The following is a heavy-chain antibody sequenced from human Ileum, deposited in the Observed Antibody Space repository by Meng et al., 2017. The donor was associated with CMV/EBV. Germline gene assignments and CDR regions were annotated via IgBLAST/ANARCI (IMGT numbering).Heavy chain of an antibody. CDR3: SRDPRTLDY. CDR2: ISQTSTYI. V-gene: IGHV3-11*05. Sequence: QVQLVESGGDLVKPGESLRISCAASGFTFSDDYMTWIRQAPGKAPEWLSYISQTSTYINYADSVKGRFTISRDNAKNSVYLQMNSLEPEDTAVYYCSRDPRTLDYWGQGTLVTVSS. CDR1: GFTFSDDY. J-gene: IGHJ4*02.